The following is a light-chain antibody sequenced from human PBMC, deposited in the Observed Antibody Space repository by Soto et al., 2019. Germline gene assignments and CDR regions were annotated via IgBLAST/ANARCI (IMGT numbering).Light chain of an antibody. V-gene: IGKV1-9*01. CDR3: QQRNSYPLT. CDR1: QGIGSN. Sequence: DIQLTQSPSFLSASVGDRVTITCRASQGIGSNLVWYQQKPGKAPKLLMHGASTLQSGVPSRFSGSGSGTEFTLIISSLQSEDYASYYCQQRNSYPLTCGGGTKVEIK. CDR2: GAS. J-gene: IGKJ4*01.